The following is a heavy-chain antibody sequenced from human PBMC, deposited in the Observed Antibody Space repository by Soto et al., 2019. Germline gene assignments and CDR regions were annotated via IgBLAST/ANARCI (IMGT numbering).Heavy chain of an antibody. CDR3: ARGRYCLTGRCFPNWFDS. CDR2: IYKSATT. CDR1: GDSISNLDYF. Sequence: QVQLLESGPGLVKPSQTLSLTCSVSGDSISNLDYFWAWIRQPPGQALEYIGYIYKSATTYYNPSFESRVAISVDTSKSQFSLNVTSVTAADTAVYFCARGRYCLTGRCFPNWFDSWGQGALVTFSS. D-gene: IGHD7-27*01. V-gene: IGHV4-30-4*01. J-gene: IGHJ5*01.